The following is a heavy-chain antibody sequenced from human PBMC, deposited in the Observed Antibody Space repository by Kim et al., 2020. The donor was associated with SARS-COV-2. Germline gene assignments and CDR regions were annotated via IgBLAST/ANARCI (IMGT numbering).Heavy chain of an antibody. J-gene: IGHJ4*02. V-gene: IGHV3-15*01. CDR3: TTGDSSSWYGYFDY. D-gene: IGHD6-13*01. Sequence: GGSLRLSCAASGFTFSNAWMSWVRQAPGKGLEWVGRIKSKTDGGTTDYAAPVKGRFTISRDDSKNTLYLQMNSLKTEDTAVYYCTTGDSSSWYGYFDYWGQGTLVTVSS. CDR2: IKSKTDGGTT. CDR1: GFTFSNAW.